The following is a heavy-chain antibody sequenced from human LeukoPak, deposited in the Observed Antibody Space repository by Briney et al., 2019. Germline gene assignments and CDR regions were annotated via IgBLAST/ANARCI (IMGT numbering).Heavy chain of an antibody. J-gene: IGHJ4*02. CDR2: ISYTGST. D-gene: IGHD6-19*01. CDR1: GGSIGGDH. CDR3: ARAVTGTSLVDF. V-gene: IGHV4-59*08. Sequence: SETLSLTCTISGGSIGGDHWSWIRRAPGEGLEWIGYISYTGSTSYNPSLRSRVTISLNTPENQFSLRLNSVTAADTAVYYCARAVTGTSLVDFWGQGTLVAVSS.